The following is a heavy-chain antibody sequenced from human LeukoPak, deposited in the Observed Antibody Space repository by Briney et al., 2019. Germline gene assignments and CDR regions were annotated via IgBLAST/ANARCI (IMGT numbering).Heavy chain of an antibody. V-gene: IGHV3-21*01. Sequence: GGSLRLSCAASGFPFGSYTMNWVRQAPGKGLEWVSSISSGSTYTHYADSVKGRFTISRDNAKNTLYLQMNSLRAEDTAVYYCARDAYMDVWGKGTTVTVSS. CDR1: GFPFGSYT. CDR3: ARDAYMDV. CDR2: ISSGSTYT. J-gene: IGHJ6*03.